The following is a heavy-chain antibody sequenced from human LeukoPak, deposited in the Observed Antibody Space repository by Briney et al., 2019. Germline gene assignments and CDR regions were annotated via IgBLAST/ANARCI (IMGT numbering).Heavy chain of an antibody. CDR3: ATEHWGPNS. CDR2: ISGSSRYI. J-gene: IGHJ4*02. V-gene: IGHV3-21*01. D-gene: IGHD3-16*01. CDR1: GFTFSSYS. Sequence: GGSLRLSCAASGFTFSSYSMNWVRQAPGKGLEWVSSISGSSRYIYYADSVKGRFTISRDNAKKSLYVQMNSLRAEDTALYYCATEHWGPNSWGQGTLVTVSS.